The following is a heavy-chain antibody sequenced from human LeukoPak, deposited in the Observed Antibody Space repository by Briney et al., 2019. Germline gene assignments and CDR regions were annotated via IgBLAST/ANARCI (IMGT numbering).Heavy chain of an antibody. CDR1: GFTFSSYW. J-gene: IGHJ6*03. CDR2: INSDGSST. V-gene: IGHV3-74*01. CDR3: ARASGYGSATLAYYYYYMDV. D-gene: IGHD3-10*01. Sequence: GGSLRLSCAASGFTFSSYWMHWVRQAPGKGLVWVSRINSDGSSTSYADSVKGRFTISRDNAKNTLYLQMNSLRAEDTAVYYCARASGYGSATLAYYYYYMDVWGKGTTVTISS.